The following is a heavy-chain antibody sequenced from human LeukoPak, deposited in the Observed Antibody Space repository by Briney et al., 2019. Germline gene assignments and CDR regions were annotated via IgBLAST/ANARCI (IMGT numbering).Heavy chain of an antibody. V-gene: IGHV1-2*02. J-gene: IGHJ5*02. CDR3: ARFPGGSDNPNWFDP. D-gene: IGHD1-1*01. Sequence: ASLNVSCKPSVYTFTGYYMHWVRQAPGQGLEWMGWINPNSGGTNYAQKFQGRVTMTRDTSISTAYMELSRLRSDDTAVYYCARFPGGSDNPNWFDPWGQGTLVTVSS. CDR2: INPNSGGT. CDR1: VYTFTGYY.